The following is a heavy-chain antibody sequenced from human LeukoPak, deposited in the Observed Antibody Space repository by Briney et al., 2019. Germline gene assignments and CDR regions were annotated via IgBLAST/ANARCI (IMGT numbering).Heavy chain of an antibody. D-gene: IGHD2-2*02. Sequence: GGSLRLSCAASGFTFDDYGMSWVRQAPGKGLEWVSGINWNGGSTGYADSVKGRFTISRDNAKNSLYLQVNSLRAEDMALYYCAKADCSSTSCYISLWGQGTLVTVSS. V-gene: IGHV3-20*04. CDR1: GFTFDDYG. CDR3: AKADCSSTSCYISL. CDR2: INWNGGST. J-gene: IGHJ4*02.